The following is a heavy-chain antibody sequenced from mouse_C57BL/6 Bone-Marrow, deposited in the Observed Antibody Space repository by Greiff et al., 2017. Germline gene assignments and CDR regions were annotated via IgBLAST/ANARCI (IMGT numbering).Heavy chain of an antibody. Sequence: QVQLKQPGAELVKPGASVKLSCKASGYTFTSYWMHWVKQRPGQGLEWIGMIHPNSGSTNYNEKFKSKATLTVDKSSSTAYMQRSSLTSEDSAVYYCARNGYYYGSSWFAYWGQGTLVTVSA. CDR1: GYTFTSYW. D-gene: IGHD1-1*01. CDR3: ARNGYYYGSSWFAY. CDR2: IHPNSGST. V-gene: IGHV1-64*01. J-gene: IGHJ3*01.